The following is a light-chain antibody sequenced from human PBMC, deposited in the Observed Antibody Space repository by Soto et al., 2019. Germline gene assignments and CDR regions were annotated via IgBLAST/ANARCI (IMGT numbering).Light chain of an antibody. CDR2: DAS. V-gene: IGKV3-11*01. CDR3: QQFSSYPLT. Sequence: EIVLTQPPATLSLSPGGRATLSCSASQSVSSYLAWYQQKPGQAPRLLIYDASSRATGIPDRFSGGGSGTDFTLTISRLEPEDFAVYYCQQFSSYPLTFGGGTMV. J-gene: IGKJ4*01. CDR1: QSVSSY.